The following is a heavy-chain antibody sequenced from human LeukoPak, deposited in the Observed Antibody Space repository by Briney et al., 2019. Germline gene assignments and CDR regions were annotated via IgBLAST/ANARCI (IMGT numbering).Heavy chain of an antibody. CDR3: ARPATAMVPYYFDY. CDR2: IYPGDSVT. Sequence: GESLKISCKGSGYSFTSYWIGWVRQMPGKGLEWMGIIYPGDSVTRYSPSFQGQVTISADKSISTACLQWSSLKASDTAMYYCARPATAMVPYYFDYWGQGTLVTVSS. V-gene: IGHV5-51*01. J-gene: IGHJ4*02. CDR1: GYSFTSYW. D-gene: IGHD5-18*01.